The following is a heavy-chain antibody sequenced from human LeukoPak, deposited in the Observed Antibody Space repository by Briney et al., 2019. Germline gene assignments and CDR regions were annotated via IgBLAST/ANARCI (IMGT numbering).Heavy chain of an antibody. V-gene: IGHV3-66*01. Sequence: GGSLRLSCAASGFTFSSYAMSWVRQAPGKGLEWVSVIYSGGSTYYADSVKGRFTISRDNSKNTLYLQMNSLRAEDTAVYYCARGVSEAYLPFDYWGQGTLVTVSS. CDR3: ARGVSEAYLPFDY. J-gene: IGHJ4*02. CDR2: IYSGGST. CDR1: GFTFSSYA. D-gene: IGHD3-10*01.